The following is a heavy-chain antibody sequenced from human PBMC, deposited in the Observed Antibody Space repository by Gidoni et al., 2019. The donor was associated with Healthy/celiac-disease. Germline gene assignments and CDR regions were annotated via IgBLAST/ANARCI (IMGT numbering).Heavy chain of an antibody. D-gene: IGHD6-6*01. CDR3: ARAASYSSSSDAFDI. Sequence: QVQLQQWGAGLLKPSETLSLTCAAYGGSFSGYYWSWIRQPPGKGLEWIGEINHSGSTNYNPSLKSRVTISVDTSKNQFSLKLSSVTAADTAVYYCARAASYSSSSDAFDIWGQGTMVTVSS. CDR2: INHSGST. J-gene: IGHJ3*02. V-gene: IGHV4-34*01. CDR1: GGSFSGYY.